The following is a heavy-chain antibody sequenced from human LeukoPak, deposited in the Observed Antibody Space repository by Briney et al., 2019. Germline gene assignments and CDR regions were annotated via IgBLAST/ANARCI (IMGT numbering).Heavy chain of an antibody. J-gene: IGHJ4*02. CDR3: VVVSYYYDTSGYVDS. CDR1: GFTFSSYW. D-gene: IGHD3-22*01. Sequence: GGSLRLSCAASGFTFSSYWMSWVRQAPGKGLEWVANIKQDGSEKYYVDSVKGRFAVSRDNAKNTLYLQMNSLRAEDTAVYYCVVVSYYYDTSGYVDSWGQGTLVTVSS. CDR2: IKQDGSEK. V-gene: IGHV3-7*01.